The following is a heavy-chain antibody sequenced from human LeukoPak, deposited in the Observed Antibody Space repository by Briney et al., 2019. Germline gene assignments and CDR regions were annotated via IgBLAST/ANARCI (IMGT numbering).Heavy chain of an antibody. CDR2: LYWDDDK. CDR1: GFSLSTSGVG. V-gene: IGHV2-5*02. Sequence: SGPTLVKPTQTLTLTCTFSGFSLSTSGVGVGWIRQPPGKALEWLALLYWDDDKRYSPSLKSRLTITKDTSKNQVVITMTNMDPVDTATYYCAHRRAAAASGGYFDYWGQGTLVTVSS. D-gene: IGHD6-13*01. J-gene: IGHJ4*02. CDR3: AHRRAAAASGGYFDY.